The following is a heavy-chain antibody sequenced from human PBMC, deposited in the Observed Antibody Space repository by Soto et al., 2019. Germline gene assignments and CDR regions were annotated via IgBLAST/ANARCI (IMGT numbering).Heavy chain of an antibody. CDR1: GFTFSSYA. CDR2: ISGSGGST. Sequence: EVQLLESGGGLVQPGGSLRLSCAASGFTFSSYAMSWVRQAPGKGLEWVSAISGSGGSTYYADSVKGRFTISRDNSKNTLYLQMNSLRAEDTAVYYCAKAGAYYYGSGSYPFDYYYYGMDVWGQGTTVTVSS. V-gene: IGHV3-23*01. CDR3: AKAGAYYYGSGSYPFDYYYYGMDV. D-gene: IGHD3-10*01. J-gene: IGHJ6*02.